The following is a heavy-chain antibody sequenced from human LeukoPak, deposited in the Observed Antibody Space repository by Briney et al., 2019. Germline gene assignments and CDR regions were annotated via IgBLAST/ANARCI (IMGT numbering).Heavy chain of an antibody. V-gene: IGHV6-1*01. J-gene: IGHJ4*02. D-gene: IGHD6-19*01. CDR3: ARFLGIGSQRYYFDS. CDR1: GDTVSSNSAA. Sequence: SQTLSLTCAISGDTVSSNSAAWSWIRQSPSRGLEWLGRTYYRSKWYHDYAVSARSRVSVNPDTSKNQFSLQLNSVTPEDTAVYYCARFLGIGSQRYYFDSWGQGTLVTVSS. CDR2: TYYRSKWYH.